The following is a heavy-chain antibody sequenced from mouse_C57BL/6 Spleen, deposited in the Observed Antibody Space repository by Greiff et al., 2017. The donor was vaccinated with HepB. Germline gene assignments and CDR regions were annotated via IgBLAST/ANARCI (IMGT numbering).Heavy chain of an antibody. V-gene: IGHV1-52*01. CDR3: ASYSNRLWFAY. Sequence: QVQLQQPGAELVRPGSSVKLSCKASGYTFTSYWMHWVKQRPIQGLEWIGNIDPSDSETNYNQKFKDKATLTVDKSSSTAYMQLSSLTSEDSAVYYCASYSNRLWFAYWGQGTLVTVSA. J-gene: IGHJ3*01. CDR1: GYTFTSYW. D-gene: IGHD2-5*01. CDR2: IDPSDSET.